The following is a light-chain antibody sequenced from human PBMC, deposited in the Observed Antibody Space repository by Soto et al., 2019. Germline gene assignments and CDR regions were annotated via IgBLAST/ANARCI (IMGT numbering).Light chain of an antibody. Sequence: EIVLTQSPGTLSLSPGGRATLSCRASQSVSSSYLAWYQQKPGQAPRLLIYGASSRATGIPDRFSGSGSGTDFTLTISRLEPEDFAVYYCQQYGSSPFGQGTKVEIK. CDR2: GAS. J-gene: IGKJ1*01. CDR1: QSVSSSY. V-gene: IGKV3-20*01. CDR3: QQYGSSP.